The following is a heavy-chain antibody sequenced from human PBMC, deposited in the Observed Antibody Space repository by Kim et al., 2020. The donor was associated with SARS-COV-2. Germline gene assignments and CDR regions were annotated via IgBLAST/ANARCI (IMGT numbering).Heavy chain of an antibody. CDR3: ARQPPVGYLTNDAFDI. J-gene: IGHJ3*02. Sequence: SFQGQVTISVDKSIRTAYLQWSSLKASDTAMYYCARQPPVGYLTNDAFDIWGQGTMVTVSS. V-gene: IGHV5-51*01. D-gene: IGHD5-12*01.